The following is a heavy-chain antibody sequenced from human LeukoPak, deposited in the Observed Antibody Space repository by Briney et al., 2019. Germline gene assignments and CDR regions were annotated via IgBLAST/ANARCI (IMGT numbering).Heavy chain of an antibody. CDR2: ISSSSSYT. CDR1: GFTFSDYY. CDR3: ARIWFGGLSNFDY. V-gene: IGHV3-11*06. D-gene: IGHD3-10*01. J-gene: IGHJ4*02. Sequence: GGSLRLSCAASGFTFSDYYMSWIRQAPGKGLEWVSYISSSSSYTNYADSVKGRFTISRDNAKNSLYLQMNSLRAEDTAVYYCARIWFGGLSNFDYWGQGTLVTVSS.